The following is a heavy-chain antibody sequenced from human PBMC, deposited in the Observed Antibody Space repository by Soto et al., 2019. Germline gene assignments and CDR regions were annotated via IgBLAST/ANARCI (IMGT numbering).Heavy chain of an antibody. CDR1: GFNFNNHV. J-gene: IGHJ5*02. CDR2: ISNSDDVG. D-gene: IGHD3-22*01. CDR3: ARGGGSAYVTPPISNWFDP. V-gene: IGHV3-23*01. Sequence: EVQLLESGGGLVHPLGSLRLSCSGSGFNFNNHVINWVRQAPGKGLEWVASISNSDDVGFYADSVRGRFSVTRDNSKNTLHLQMNSLRAEDSAVYYCARGGGSAYVTPPISNWFDPWGQGTLVTVSS.